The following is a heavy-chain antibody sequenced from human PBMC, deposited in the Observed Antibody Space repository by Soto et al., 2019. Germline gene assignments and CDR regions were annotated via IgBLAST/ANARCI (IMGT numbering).Heavy chain of an antibody. J-gene: IGHJ3*02. CDR1: GSTFTDFT. V-gene: IGHV3-23*01. Sequence: GGSLRLSCAGSGSTFTDFTMTWVRQAPGKGLEWVSAISGDGLSTYYAGSVKGRFTISRDNSKTTLYLQMNSLRAEDTAVYYCERRPDAFEIWGRGTMVTVSS. CDR2: ISGDGLST. CDR3: ERRPDAFEI.